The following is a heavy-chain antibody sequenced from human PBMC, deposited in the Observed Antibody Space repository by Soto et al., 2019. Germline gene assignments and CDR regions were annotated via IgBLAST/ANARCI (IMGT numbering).Heavy chain of an antibody. J-gene: IGHJ6*02. V-gene: IGHV1-18*01. Sequence: ASVKVSCKASGSTFNSYGISWVRQAPGQGLEWMGWISAYNGNTNYAQKLQGRVTMTTDTSTSTAYMELRSLRSDDTAVYYCARGGFVCSCGSCYSGNYYCGMDVWGQGTTVTVSS. D-gene: IGHD2-15*01. CDR3: ARGGFVCSCGSCYSGNYYCGMDV. CDR1: GSTFNSYG. CDR2: ISAYNGNT.